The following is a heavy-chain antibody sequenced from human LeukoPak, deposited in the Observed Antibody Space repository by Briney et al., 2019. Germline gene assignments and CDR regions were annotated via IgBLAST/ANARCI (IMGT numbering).Heavy chain of an antibody. Sequence: GGSLRLSCAASGFTFSSYAMNWVRQAPGKGLEWVSVISTSGDSIYYADAVKGRFTNSRDNSKNTVYLQMNSLRAEDTAVYFCAKAAYFYGSGSYYNDYWGQGTLVTVSS. D-gene: IGHD3-10*01. CDR1: GFTFSSYA. V-gene: IGHV3-23*01. J-gene: IGHJ4*02. CDR2: ISTSGDSI. CDR3: AKAAYFYGSGSYYNDY.